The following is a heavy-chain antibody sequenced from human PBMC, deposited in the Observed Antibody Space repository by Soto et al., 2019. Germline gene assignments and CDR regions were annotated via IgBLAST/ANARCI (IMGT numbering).Heavy chain of an antibody. V-gene: IGHV3-73*02. CDR1: GFTFSGSA. CDR3: TRHQGGPDTGTTRFDP. D-gene: IGHD1-1*01. Sequence: EVQLVESGGGLVQPGGSLKLSCAASGFTFSGSAMHWVRQASGKGLEWVGRIRSKANSYATAYAASVKGRFTISRDDSKNTAYLQMNSLKTKDTAVYYCTRHQGGPDTGTTRFDPWGQGTLVTVSS. CDR2: IRSKANSYAT. J-gene: IGHJ5*02.